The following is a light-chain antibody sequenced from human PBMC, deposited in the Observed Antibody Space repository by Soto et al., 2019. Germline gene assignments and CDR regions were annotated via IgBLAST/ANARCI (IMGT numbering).Light chain of an antibody. J-gene: IGLJ2*01. Sequence: QSALTQPASVSGSPGQSITISCTGTSSDVGGYNYVSWYQQHPGKAPKLMIYEVSNRPSGVSNRFSGSKSGNTASLTISGLQAEDEADYYYSSYTSSSTGSVVFGGATKLTVL. CDR2: EVS. V-gene: IGLV2-14*01. CDR3: SSYTSSSTGSVV. CDR1: SSDVGGYNY.